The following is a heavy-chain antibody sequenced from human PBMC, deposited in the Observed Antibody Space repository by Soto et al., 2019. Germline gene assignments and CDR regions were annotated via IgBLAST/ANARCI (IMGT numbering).Heavy chain of an antibody. V-gene: IGHV2-5*02. CDR2: IYWDNDK. Sequence: SGPTLVNPTQTLTLTCTFSGFSLSTSGVGVGWIRQPPGKTLEWLAFIYWDNDKRYNPSLKTRLTITKDTSKNQVVLTMTNMDPVDTATYFCAHRQLYNGAWNEGTFDYWGQGALVTVSS. CDR1: GFSLSTSGVG. J-gene: IGHJ4*02. D-gene: IGHD1-1*01. CDR3: AHRQLYNGAWNEGTFDY.